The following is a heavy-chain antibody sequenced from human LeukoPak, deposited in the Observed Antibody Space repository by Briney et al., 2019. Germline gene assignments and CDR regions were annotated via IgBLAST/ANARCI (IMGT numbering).Heavy chain of an antibody. CDR2: IYYSGST. D-gene: IGHD1-26*01. Sequence: PSETLSLTCTVSGGSISRYYWSWIRQPPGKGLEWIGYIYYSGSTNYNPSRKSRVTISVDTSKNQFSLKLSSVTAADTAVYYCARDRPGGFDPWGQGTLVTVSS. CDR1: GGSISRYY. J-gene: IGHJ5*02. CDR3: ARDRPGGFDP. V-gene: IGHV4-59*01.